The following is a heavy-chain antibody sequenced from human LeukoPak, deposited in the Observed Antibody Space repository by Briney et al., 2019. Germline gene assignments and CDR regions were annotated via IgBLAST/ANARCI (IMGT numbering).Heavy chain of an antibody. CDR3: ARGAGRLGELSLYY. Sequence: ASVKVSCTASGYTFTGYYMHWVRQAPGQGLEWMGRINPNSGGTNYAQKFRGRVTMTRDTSISTAYMELSRLRSDDTAVYYCARGAGRLGELSLYYWGQGTLVTVSS. D-gene: IGHD3-16*02. J-gene: IGHJ4*02. CDR1: GYTFTGYY. V-gene: IGHV1-2*06. CDR2: INPNSGGT.